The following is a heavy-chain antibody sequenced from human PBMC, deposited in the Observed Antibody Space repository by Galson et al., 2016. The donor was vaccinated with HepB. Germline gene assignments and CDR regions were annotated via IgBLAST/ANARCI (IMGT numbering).Heavy chain of an antibody. V-gene: IGHV5-51*01. J-gene: IGHJ3*02. Sequence: QSGAEVKKPGESLKISCKGSGYSFTDYWIVWVRQMPGKGLEWMGIFYPGDSDTRYSPSFQGQVTMSADKSISTAYLHWSSLKASDTAIYYCARQRNGAFDSWGQGTMVTVSS. D-gene: IGHD2-8*01. CDR3: ARQRNGAFDS. CDR1: GYSFTDYW. CDR2: FYPGDSDT.